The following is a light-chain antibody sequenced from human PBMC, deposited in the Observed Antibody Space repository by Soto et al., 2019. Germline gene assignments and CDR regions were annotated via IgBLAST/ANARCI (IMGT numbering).Light chain of an antibody. Sequence: DIVMTQSPDSLAVSLGERATINCKSSQSVLYSSNNKTYLAWYQQKPGQPPKLLIYWASTRESGVPDRFSGSGSGTDFTLTISSLHAEDVAVYDCQQYYCTTDRKTFGQGTKVEIK. CDR1: QSVLYSSNNKTY. V-gene: IGKV4-1*01. CDR2: WAS. CDR3: QQYYCTTDRKT. J-gene: IGKJ1*01.